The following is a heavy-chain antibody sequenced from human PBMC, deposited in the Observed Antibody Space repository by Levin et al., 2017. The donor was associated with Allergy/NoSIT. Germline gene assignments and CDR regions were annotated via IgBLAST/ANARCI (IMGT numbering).Heavy chain of an antibody. CDR3: ARDRGVEPAAWGYYFDY. CDR1: GGTFSTNT. Sequence: GASVKVSCKASGGTFSTNTFSWVRQAPGQGPEWMGRITPMLGIPTYAQKFQGRVSITADTSTTTAYMELSNLRSEDTAMYYCARDRGVEPAAWGYYFDYWGQGTLVTVSS. CDR2: ITPMLGIP. V-gene: IGHV1-69*04. J-gene: IGHJ4*02. D-gene: IGHD2-2*01.